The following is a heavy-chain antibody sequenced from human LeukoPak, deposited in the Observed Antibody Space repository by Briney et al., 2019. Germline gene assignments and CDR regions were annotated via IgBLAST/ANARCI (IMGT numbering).Heavy chain of an antibody. J-gene: IGHJ5*02. Sequence: PGGSLRLSCAASGFTFSSYGMHWVRQAPGKGLEWVSAISGSGGSTYYADSVKGRFTISRDNSKNTLYLQMNSLRAEDTAVYYCAHPTEYSSSWYGNWFDPWGQGTLVTVSS. V-gene: IGHV3-23*01. CDR2: ISGSGGST. CDR3: AHPTEYSSSWYGNWFDP. CDR1: GFTFSSYG. D-gene: IGHD6-13*01.